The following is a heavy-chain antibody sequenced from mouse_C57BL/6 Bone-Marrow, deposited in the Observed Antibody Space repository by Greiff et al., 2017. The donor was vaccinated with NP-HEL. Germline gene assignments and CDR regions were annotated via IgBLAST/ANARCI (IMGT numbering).Heavy chain of an antibody. V-gene: IGHV5-2*01. J-gene: IGHJ3*01. D-gene: IGHD2-12*01. CDR3: ARHYSLAWFAY. CDR1: EYEFPSHD. CDR2: INSDGGST. Sequence: EVKLMESGGGLVQPGESLKLSCESSEYEFPSHDMSWVRKTPEKSLELFAAINSDGGSTYYPDTMARRFIISSDNTKKTLYLQMSRLRSEDTALYYSARHYSLAWFAYWGQGTLVTVSA.